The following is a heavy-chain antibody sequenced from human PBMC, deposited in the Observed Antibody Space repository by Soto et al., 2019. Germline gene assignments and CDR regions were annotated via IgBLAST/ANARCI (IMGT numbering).Heavy chain of an antibody. J-gene: IGHJ4*02. CDR1: GDSVSSNTAA. V-gene: IGHV6-1*01. CDR3: PRGVAGSGFDL. D-gene: IGHD6-19*01. Sequence: SQTLSLTCAISGDSVSSNTAAWNWIRSSPSRGLEWLGRTYYRSNWRHDYAVSVKSRITVNPDTSKNHFSLQLNSVTPDDTAVSYCPRGVAGSGFDLCGQGTLVTVPS. CDR2: TYYRSNWRH.